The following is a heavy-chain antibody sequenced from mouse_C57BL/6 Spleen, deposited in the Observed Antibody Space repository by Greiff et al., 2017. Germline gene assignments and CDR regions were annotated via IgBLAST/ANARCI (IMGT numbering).Heavy chain of an antibody. CDR1: GLTFSDYG. V-gene: IGHV5-17*01. CDR3: ATLGYFDV. Sequence: EVQVVESGGGLVKPGGSLKLSCAASGLTFSDYGMHWVRQAPEKGLEWVAYISSGSSTIYYADTVKGRFTISRDNAKNTLFLQMTSLRSDDTAMYYCATLGYFDVWGTGTTVTVSS. CDR2: ISSGSSTI. J-gene: IGHJ1*03.